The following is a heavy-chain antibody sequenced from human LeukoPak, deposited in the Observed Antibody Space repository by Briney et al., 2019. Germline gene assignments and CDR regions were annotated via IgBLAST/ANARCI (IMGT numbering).Heavy chain of an antibody. CDR2: IYSGGDT. Sequence: PGGSLRLSCAASGFIVSSNYMTWVRQAPGKGLEWLSVIYSGGDTYYADSVKGRFTISRDNSKNTLYLQMNSLRAEDTAVYYCARRSGEGYFDCWGQETLVTVSS. CDR1: GFIVSSNY. J-gene: IGHJ4*02. CDR3: ARRSGEGYFDC. D-gene: IGHD1-26*01. V-gene: IGHV3-66*01.